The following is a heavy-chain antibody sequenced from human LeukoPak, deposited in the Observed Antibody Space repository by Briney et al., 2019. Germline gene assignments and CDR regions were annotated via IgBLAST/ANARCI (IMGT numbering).Heavy chain of an antibody. D-gene: IGHD3-10*01. CDR1: GFTFSSYG. Sequence: GGSLRLSCAASGFTFSSYGMSWVRQAPGKGLEWVSAISGSGDSTYYADSVKGRFTISRDNAENSLYLQVNNLRVEDTAVYYCVRSDRETYAFDIWGQGAMVTVSS. CDR2: ISGSGDST. J-gene: IGHJ3*02. V-gene: IGHV3-23*01. CDR3: VRSDRETYAFDI.